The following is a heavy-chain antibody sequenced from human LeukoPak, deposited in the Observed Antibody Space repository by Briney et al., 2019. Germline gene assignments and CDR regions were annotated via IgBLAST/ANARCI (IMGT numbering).Heavy chain of an antibody. CDR1: GYTFTGYY. D-gene: IGHD6-6*01. J-gene: IGHJ6*03. V-gene: IGHV1-8*03. CDR2: INPNSGNT. Sequence: GASVKVSCKASGYTFTGYYMHWVRQAPGQGLEWMGWINPNSGNTGYAQKFQGRVTITRNTSISTAYMELSSLRSEDTAVYYCARGDVSYLYSSSSGVTYYMDVWGKGTTVTVSS. CDR3: ARGDVSYLYSSSSGVTYYMDV.